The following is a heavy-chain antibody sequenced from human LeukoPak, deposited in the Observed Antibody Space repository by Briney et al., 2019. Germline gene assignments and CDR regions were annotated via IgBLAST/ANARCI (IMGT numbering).Heavy chain of an antibody. CDR3: AKIRDTAGAFDI. CDR2: IYYSGST. D-gene: IGHD5-18*01. CDR1: GGSISSGSYY. J-gene: IGHJ3*02. Sequence: SETLSLTCTVSGGSISSGSYYWGWIRQPPGKGLEWIGRIYYSGSTYYNPSLKSRATISVDTSKNQFSLKLSSVTAADTAVYYCAKIRDTAGAFDIWGQGTMVTVSS. V-gene: IGHV4-39*01.